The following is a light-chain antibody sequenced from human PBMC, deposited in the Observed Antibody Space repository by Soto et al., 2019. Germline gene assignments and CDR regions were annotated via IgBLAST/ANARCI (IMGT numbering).Light chain of an antibody. J-gene: IGKJ4*01. V-gene: IGKV3-11*01. CDR1: LSVSTS. CDR3: QQRSKWPLT. CDR2: DAA. Sequence: EIVLTQSPVTLSLSPGERATLSCRASLSVSTSLDWYQQKPGQSPRLLIYDAAHRATGIPVRFSGGGSGTDFTLTISSLEPEDSAVYYCQQRSKWPLTFSGGTKVEIK.